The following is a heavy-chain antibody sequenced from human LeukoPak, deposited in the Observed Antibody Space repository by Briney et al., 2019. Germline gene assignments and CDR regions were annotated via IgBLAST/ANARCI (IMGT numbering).Heavy chain of an antibody. D-gene: IGHD6-13*01. CDR1: GFTFSSYS. J-gene: IGHJ4*02. V-gene: IGHV3-21*04. CDR3: ANSAGIAAAGYYFDY. CDR2: ISSSSSYI. Sequence: GGSLRLSCAASGFTFSSYSMNWVRQAPGKGLEWVSSISSSSSYIYYADSVKGRFTISRDNAKNSLYLQMNSLRAEDTAVYYCANSAGIAAAGYYFDYWGQGTLVTVSS.